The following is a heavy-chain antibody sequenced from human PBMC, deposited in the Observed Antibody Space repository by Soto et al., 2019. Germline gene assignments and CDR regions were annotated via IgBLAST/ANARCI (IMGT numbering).Heavy chain of an antibody. V-gene: IGHV2-5*02. J-gene: IGHJ5*02. CDR3: AHCLNSYFLDT. Sequence: GSGPTLVNPTQTLTLTCSFSGFSLTTNGVSVAWIRQPPGKALEWLALIYWDDDRRYSPFLKDRLTITKDISKNQVVLTMTDMDPVDTATYYCAHCLNSYFLDTWGQGALVTVSS. CDR1: GFSLTTNGVS. CDR2: IYWDDDR. D-gene: IGHD1-26*01.